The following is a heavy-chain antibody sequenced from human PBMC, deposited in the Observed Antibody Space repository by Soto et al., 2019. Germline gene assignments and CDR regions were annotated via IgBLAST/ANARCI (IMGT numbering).Heavy chain of an antibody. V-gene: IGHV3-23*01. CDR2: ISGSGGST. D-gene: IGHD2-2*01. Sequence: EVQLLESGGGLVQPGGSLRLSCAASGFTFTNSVMSWVRQAPGKGLEWVSGISGSGGSTYYADSVKGRFTISRDNSKNTLSLQMNSLRAEDTAVYYCATAEADQLPTSYYGMDVWGQGTTVTVSS. CDR3: ATAEADQLPTSYYGMDV. CDR1: GFTFTNSV. J-gene: IGHJ6*02.